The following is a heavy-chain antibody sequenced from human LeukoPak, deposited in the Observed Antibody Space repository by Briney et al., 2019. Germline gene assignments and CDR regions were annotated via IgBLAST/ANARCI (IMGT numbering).Heavy chain of an antibody. CDR2: INPHSGGT. J-gene: IGHJ4*02. V-gene: IGHV1-2*02. CDR3: AREIPCSSSSCLDY. D-gene: IGHD2-2*01. Sequence: ASVKVSCKASGYTFTAYYMHWVRQAPGQGLDWMGWINPHSGGTNFAQKFQGRVTMTRDTSITTAHMALSRLTSDDTAMYYCAREIPCSSSSCLDYWGQGTLVTVSS. CDR1: GYTFTAYY.